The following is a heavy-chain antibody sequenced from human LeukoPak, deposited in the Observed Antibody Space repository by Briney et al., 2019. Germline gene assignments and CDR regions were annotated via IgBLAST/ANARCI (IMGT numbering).Heavy chain of an antibody. CDR1: GGSFSGYY. D-gene: IGHD4-17*01. Sequence: SETLSLTCAVYGGSFSGYYWSWIRQPPGKGLEWIGEINHSGSTNYNPSLKSRVTISVDTSNNQFSLRLTSVTATDTAMYYCARQDHQDHGDPNWFDPWGKGTLVTVSS. CDR2: INHSGST. V-gene: IGHV4-34*01. J-gene: IGHJ5*02. CDR3: ARQDHQDHGDPNWFDP.